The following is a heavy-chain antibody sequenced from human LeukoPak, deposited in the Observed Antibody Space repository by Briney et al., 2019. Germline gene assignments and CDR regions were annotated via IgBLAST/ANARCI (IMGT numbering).Heavy chain of an antibody. V-gene: IGHV1-69*13. CDR2: IIPIFGTA. J-gene: IGHJ4*02. CDR1: GGTFSSYA. D-gene: IGHD3-9*01. Sequence: GPSVKVSCKASGGTFSSYAISWVRQAPGQGLEWMGGIIPIFGTANYAQKFQGRVTITADESTSTAYMELNSLRSEDTAVYYCASVSRLVIGYFDYWCQGTLVTVSS. CDR3: ASVSRLVIGYFDY.